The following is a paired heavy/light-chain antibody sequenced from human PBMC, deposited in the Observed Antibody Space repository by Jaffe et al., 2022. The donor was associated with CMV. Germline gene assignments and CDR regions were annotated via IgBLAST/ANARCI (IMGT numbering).Light chain of an antibody. CDR1: QSVLYSSNNKNY. J-gene: IGKJ4*01. Sequence: DIVMTQSPDSLAVSLGERATINCKSSQSVLYSSNNKNYLAWYQQKPGQPPKLLFYWASTRESGVPDRVSGSGSGTDFTLTISSLQAEDVAVYYCQQYYVTPLTFGGGTKVEI. V-gene: IGKV4-1*01. CDR3: QQYYVTPLT. CDR2: WAS.
Heavy chain of an antibody. D-gene: IGHD3-10*01. CDR1: GFSLSTDGVS. CDR2: IYWDDDK. V-gene: IGHV2-5*02. CDR3: AHRGRWFGELSFAY. Sequence: QITLKESGPTLVKPTQTLTLTCTFSGFSLSTDGVSVGWIRQPPGKALEWLALIYWDDDKRYSPSLKSRLTITKDTSKNQVVLTMTSMDPVDTATYYCAHRGRWFGELSFAYWGQGTLVTVSS. J-gene: IGHJ4*02.